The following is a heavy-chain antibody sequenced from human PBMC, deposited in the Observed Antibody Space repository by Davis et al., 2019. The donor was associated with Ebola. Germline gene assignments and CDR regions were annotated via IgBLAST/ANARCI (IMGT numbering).Heavy chain of an antibody. V-gene: IGHV3-30*18. Sequence: GESLKISCAASGFTFSSYGMHWVRQAPGKGLEWVAVISYDGSNKYYADSVKGRFTISRDNSKNTLWLQMNSLRAEDTAVYYCAKEYGSGRYQFDYWGQGALVTVSS. CDR2: ISYDGSNK. CDR3: AKEYGSGRYQFDY. CDR1: GFTFSSYG. D-gene: IGHD1-26*01. J-gene: IGHJ4*02.